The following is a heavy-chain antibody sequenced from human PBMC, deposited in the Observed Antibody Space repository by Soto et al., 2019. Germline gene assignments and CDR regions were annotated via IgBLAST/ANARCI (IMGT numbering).Heavy chain of an antibody. CDR3: AKARIVVVSAAIPPDFDY. D-gene: IGHD2-2*02. Sequence: EVQLVESGGGLVQPGRSLRLSCAASGFTFDDYAMHWVRQAPGKGLEWVSGISWNSGSIGYADSVKGRFTISRDNAKNSLDLQMNILRAEDTALYYCAKARIVVVSAAIPPDFDYWGQGTLVTVSS. V-gene: IGHV3-9*01. CDR1: GFTFDDYA. J-gene: IGHJ4*02. CDR2: ISWNSGSI.